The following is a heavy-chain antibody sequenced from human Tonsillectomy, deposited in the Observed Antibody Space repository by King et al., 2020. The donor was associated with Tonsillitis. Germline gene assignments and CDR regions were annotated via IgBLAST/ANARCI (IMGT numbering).Heavy chain of an antibody. CDR3: AMGAIAAPIDS. CDR1: GDSISGGNYY. D-gene: IGHD6-13*01. CDR2: IYTSGST. V-gene: IGHV4-61*02. J-gene: IGHJ4*02. Sequence: QLQESGPGLVKPSQTLSLTCTVSGDSISGGNYYWSWIRQPAGKGLEWIGRIYTSGSTNYNPSLKSRVTMSVDTSQNQFSLKLSSVTAADTAVYYCAMGAIAAPIDSWGQGTLVTVSS.